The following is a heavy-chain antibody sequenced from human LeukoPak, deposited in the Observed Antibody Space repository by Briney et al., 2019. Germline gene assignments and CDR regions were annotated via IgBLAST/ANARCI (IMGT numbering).Heavy chain of an antibody. D-gene: IGHD2-2*01. CDR1: GFTFSSYS. J-gene: IGHJ6*03. CDR2: ISSSSSTI. V-gene: IGHV3-48*04. CDR3: ARDEVSTPSRDYYYMDV. Sequence: PGGSLRLSCAASGFTFSSYSMNWVRQAPGKGLEWVSYISSSSSTIYYADSVKGRFTISRDNAKNSLYLQMNSLRAEDTAVYYCARDEVSTPSRDYYYMDVWGKGTTVTVSS.